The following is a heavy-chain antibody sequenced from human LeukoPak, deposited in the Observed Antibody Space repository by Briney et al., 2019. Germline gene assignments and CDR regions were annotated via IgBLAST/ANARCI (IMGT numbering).Heavy chain of an antibody. V-gene: IGHV4-59*08. CDR2: IYYSGST. CDR3: AHHAGYSSGWYRFGYFDY. CDR1: GGSISSYY. J-gene: IGHJ4*02. Sequence: PSETLSLTCTVSGGSISSYYWSWIRQPPGKGLEWIGYIYYSGSTNYNPSLKSRVTISVDTSKNQFSLKLSSVTAADTAVYYCAHHAGYSSGWYRFGYFDYWGQGTLVTVSS. D-gene: IGHD6-19*01.